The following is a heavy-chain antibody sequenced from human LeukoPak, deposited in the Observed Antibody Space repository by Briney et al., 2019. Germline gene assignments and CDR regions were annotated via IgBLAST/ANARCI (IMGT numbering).Heavy chain of an antibody. Sequence: GGSLRLSCAASGFTFSSYSMNWVRQAPGKGLEWVSAIDSSTTRIYYANSVRGRFTISRDNAKNSLDLQMNSLRAEDTAVYYCVRGGTYCDSTCKGADYWGQGTLVAVSS. J-gene: IGHJ4*02. CDR2: IDSSTTRI. V-gene: IGHV3-21*01. CDR1: GFTFSSYS. D-gene: IGHD2/OR15-2a*01. CDR3: VRGGTYCDSTCKGADY.